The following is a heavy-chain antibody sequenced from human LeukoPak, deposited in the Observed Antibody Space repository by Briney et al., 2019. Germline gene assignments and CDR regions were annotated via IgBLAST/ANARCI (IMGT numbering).Heavy chain of an antibody. D-gene: IGHD6-13*01. CDR3: ARDLGIAADYAFDI. Sequence: GGSLRLSCAASGFTFSSYDMHWVRQTTGKGLEWVSGIGTAGDTYYPGSVKGRFTISREIAKNSLYLQMNSLRAGDTAVYYCARDLGIAADYAFDIWGQGTMVTVSS. CDR1: GFTFSSYD. CDR2: IGTAGDT. V-gene: IGHV3-13*01. J-gene: IGHJ3*02.